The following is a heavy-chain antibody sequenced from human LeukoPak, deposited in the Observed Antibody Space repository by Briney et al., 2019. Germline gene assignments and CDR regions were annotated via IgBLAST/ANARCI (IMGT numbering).Heavy chain of an antibody. CDR3: ARSQRSGVAGYAFDY. J-gene: IGHJ4*02. CDR2: INHSGST. V-gene: IGHV4-34*01. CDR1: GGSFSGYY. Sequence: SETLSLTCAVYGGSFSGYYWSWIRQPPGKGLEWIGEINHSGSTNYNPSLKSRVTLSVDTSKNQFSLRLSSVTAADTAVYYCARSQRSGVAGYAFDYWGQGTLVTVSS. D-gene: IGHD6-19*01.